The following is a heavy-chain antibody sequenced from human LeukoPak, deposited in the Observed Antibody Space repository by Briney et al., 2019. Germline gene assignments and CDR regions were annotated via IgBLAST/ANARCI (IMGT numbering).Heavy chain of an antibody. CDR1: GGTFSSYA. D-gene: IGHD3-16*02. CDR3: ARVDYVWGSYPHFDY. V-gene: IGHV1-69*04. CDR2: IIPILGIA. Sequence: GASVKVSCKASGGTFSSYAISWVRQAPGQGPEWMGRIIPILGIANYAQKFQGRVTITADKSTSTAYMELSSLRSEDTAVCYCARVDYVWGSYPHFDYWGQGTLVTVSS. J-gene: IGHJ4*02.